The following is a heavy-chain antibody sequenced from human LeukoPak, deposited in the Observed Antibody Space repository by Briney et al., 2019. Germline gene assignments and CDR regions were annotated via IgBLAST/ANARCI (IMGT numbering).Heavy chain of an antibody. D-gene: IGHD3-22*01. J-gene: IGHJ4*02. CDR2: INHSGST. V-gene: IGHV4-34*01. CDR3: ARGPFVNYYDSSGYWNY. Sequence: SETLSLTCAVYGGSFSGYYWSWIRQPPGKGLEWIGEINHSGSTNYNPSLKSRVTMSVDTSKNQFSLKLSSVTAADTAVYYCARGPFVNYYDSSGYWNYWGQGTLVTVSS. CDR1: GGSFSGYY.